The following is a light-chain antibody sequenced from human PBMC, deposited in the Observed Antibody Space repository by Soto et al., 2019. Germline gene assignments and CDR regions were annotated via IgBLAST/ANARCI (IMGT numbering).Light chain of an antibody. Sequence: QSVLTQPASVSASPGQSITISCTGTSSDVGGYNYVSWYQQHPGKAPKLIIYEVNNRPSGVSNRFSGSKSGNTASLTISGLQLEDEADYYCTSYTSRNTYFFGSGTKVTVL. J-gene: IGLJ1*01. CDR2: EVN. CDR3: TSYTSRNTYF. CDR1: SSDVGGYNY. V-gene: IGLV2-14*01.